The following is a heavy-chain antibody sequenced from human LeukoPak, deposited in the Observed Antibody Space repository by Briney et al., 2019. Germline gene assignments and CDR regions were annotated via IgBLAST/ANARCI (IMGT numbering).Heavy chain of an antibody. J-gene: IGHJ4*02. CDR1: GYTFTSYG. V-gene: IGHV1-18*01. Sequence: EASVKVSCKASGYTFTSYGISWVRQAPGQGLEWMGWISAYNGNTNYAQKLQCRVTMTTDTSTSTAYMELRSLRSDDTAVYYCARDTYYYDSSGLREFDYWGQGTLVTVSS. D-gene: IGHD3-22*01. CDR3: ARDTYYYDSSGLREFDY. CDR2: ISAYNGNT.